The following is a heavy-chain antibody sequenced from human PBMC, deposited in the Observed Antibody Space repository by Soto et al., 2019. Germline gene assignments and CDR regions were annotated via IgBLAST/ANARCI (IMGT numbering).Heavy chain of an antibody. CDR1: GFTFSSYA. D-gene: IGHD3-3*01. V-gene: IGHV3-23*01. J-gene: IGHJ4*02. CDR2: ISGSGGST. CDR3: AKDSRIFGVVIIGSFDY. Sequence: GGSLRLSCAASGFTFSSYAMSWVRQAPGKGLEWVSAISGSGGSTYYADSVKGRFTISRDNSKNTLYLQMNSLRAEDTAVYYCAKDSRIFGVVIIGSFDYWGQGTLVTVSS.